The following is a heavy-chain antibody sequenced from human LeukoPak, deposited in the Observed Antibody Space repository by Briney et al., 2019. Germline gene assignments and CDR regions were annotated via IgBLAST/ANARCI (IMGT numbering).Heavy chain of an antibody. J-gene: IGHJ4*02. CDR2: ISGPAGSW. CDR1: GFTFSSYA. CDR3: AKDLGYSYGRGFDY. Sequence: GGSLRLSCEASGFTFSSYAMSWVRQAPGKGLEWVAAISGPAGSWDYADSVKGRFTISRDNSKNTLYLQMNSLRAEDTAVYYCAKDLGYSYGRGFDYWGQGTLVTVSS. V-gene: IGHV3-23*01. D-gene: IGHD5-18*01.